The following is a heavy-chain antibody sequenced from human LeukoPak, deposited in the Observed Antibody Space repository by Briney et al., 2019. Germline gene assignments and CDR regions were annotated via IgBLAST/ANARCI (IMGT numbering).Heavy chain of an antibody. Sequence: GGSLRLSCAASGFTFNIYSMSWVRQTPGKGLEWVSGISGSGGSTDYADSVKGRFTISRDNSKNTLYLQMNSLRAEDTAVYYCAKDHCTNGVCYMVYWGQGTLVTVSS. CDR1: GFTFNIYS. CDR3: AKDHCTNGVCYMVY. J-gene: IGHJ4*02. CDR2: ISGSGGST. V-gene: IGHV3-23*01. D-gene: IGHD2-8*01.